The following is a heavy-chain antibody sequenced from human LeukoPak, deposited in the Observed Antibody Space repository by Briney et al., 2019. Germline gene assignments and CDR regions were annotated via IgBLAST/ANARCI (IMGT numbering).Heavy chain of an antibody. D-gene: IGHD3-3*01. Sequence: SETLSLTCTVSGGSINSNDYYWGWIRQPPGKGLEWIGSIYSSGSAYYNPSLKSRVTISVDTSKNQFSLRLSSVTAADTAVYYCQSRYLEWLLEYWGQGTLVTVSS. J-gene: IGHJ4*02. CDR2: IYSSGSA. V-gene: IGHV4-39*01. CDR1: GGSINSNDYY. CDR3: QSRYLEWLLEY.